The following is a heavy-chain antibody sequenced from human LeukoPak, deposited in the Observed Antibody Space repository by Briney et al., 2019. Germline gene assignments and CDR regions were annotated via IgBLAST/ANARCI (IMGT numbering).Heavy chain of an antibody. CDR1: GGSISSSSYY. CDR2: IYYSGST. Sequence: SETLSLTCTVSGGSISSSSYYWGWIRQPPGKGLEWIGSIYYSGSTYYNPSLKSRVTISVDTSKNQFSLKLSSVTAADTAVYYCARDGGQWYYWGQGTLVTVSS. D-gene: IGHD6-19*01. J-gene: IGHJ4*02. V-gene: IGHV4-39*07. CDR3: ARDGGQWYY.